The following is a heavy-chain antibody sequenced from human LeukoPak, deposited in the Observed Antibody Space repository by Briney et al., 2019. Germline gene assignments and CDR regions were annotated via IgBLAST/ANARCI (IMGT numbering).Heavy chain of an antibody. CDR1: GGSISSGSYY. V-gene: IGHV4-61*05. Sequence: SETLSLTCTVSGGSISSGSYYWGWIRQPPGKGLEWIGYIHHSGSTNYNPSLKSRVTISVDTSKNQFSLKLSSVTAADTAVYYCARGPFTLLRGPDNWFDPWGQGALVTVSS. CDR2: IHHSGST. J-gene: IGHJ5*02. D-gene: IGHD3-10*01. CDR3: ARGPFTLLRGPDNWFDP.